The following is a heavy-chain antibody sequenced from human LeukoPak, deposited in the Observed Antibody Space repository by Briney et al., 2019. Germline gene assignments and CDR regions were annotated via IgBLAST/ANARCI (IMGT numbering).Heavy chain of an antibody. D-gene: IGHD3-16*01. CDR2: IYYSGST. Sequence: SETLSLTCTVSGGSISSYYWSWIRQPPGKGLEWIGYIYYSGSTNYNPSLKSRVTISVDTSKSQFSLKLSSVTAADTAVYYCAKGGDLGWFDPWGQGTLVTVSS. V-gene: IGHV4-59*01. J-gene: IGHJ5*02. CDR1: GGSISSYY. CDR3: AKGGDLGWFDP.